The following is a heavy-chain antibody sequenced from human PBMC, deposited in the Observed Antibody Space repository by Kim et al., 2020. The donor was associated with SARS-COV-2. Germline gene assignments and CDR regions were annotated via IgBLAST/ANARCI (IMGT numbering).Heavy chain of an antibody. Sequence: TRYSPSFQGQGTISADKSISTAYLQWSSLKASDTAMYYCARKGADDAFDIWGQGTMVTVSS. CDR3: ARKGADDAFDI. J-gene: IGHJ3*02. D-gene: IGHD1-26*01. V-gene: IGHV5-51*01. CDR2: T.